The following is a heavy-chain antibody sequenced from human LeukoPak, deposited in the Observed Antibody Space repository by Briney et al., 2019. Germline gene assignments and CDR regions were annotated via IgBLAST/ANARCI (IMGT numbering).Heavy chain of an antibody. CDR3: ARLRGEAGGNRFDP. CDR2: IKKGGSEK. V-gene: IGHV3-7*01. Sequence: PGGSLRLSCAASGFTFSSHWMSWVRQAPGKGLEWVASIKKGGSEKYYVDSVKGRFTISRDNAKNSLYLQMNSLRAEDTAVYYCARLRGEAGGNRFDPWGKETLVTVSS. D-gene: IGHD6-13*01. J-gene: IGHJ5*02. CDR1: GFTFSSHW.